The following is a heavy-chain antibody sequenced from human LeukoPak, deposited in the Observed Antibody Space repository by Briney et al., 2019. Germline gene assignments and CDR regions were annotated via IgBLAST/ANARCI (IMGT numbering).Heavy chain of an antibody. J-gene: IGHJ2*01. D-gene: IGHD2-15*01. CDR3: ARGGVSGGILPYFDL. Sequence: SETLSLTCTVSGGSISNDYWSWIRQPPGKGLEWIGYIYHSGSANYNPSLKSRGTTAVDTSKNHFFINLSSVNTAEKAGYYCARGGVSGGILPYFDLWGRGTLVTVSS. CDR1: GGSISNDY. CDR2: IYHSGSA. V-gene: IGHV4-59*01.